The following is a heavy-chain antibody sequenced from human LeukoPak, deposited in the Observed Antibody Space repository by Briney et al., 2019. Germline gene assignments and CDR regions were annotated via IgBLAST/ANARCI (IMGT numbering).Heavy chain of an antibody. J-gene: IGHJ3*02. CDR2: FDPEDGET. CDR1: GYTLTELS. V-gene: IGHV1-24*01. D-gene: IGHD1-26*01. Sequence: ASVKVSCKVSGYTLTELSMHWVRQAPGKGLEWMGGFDPEDGETIYAQKFQGRVTMTEDTSTDTAYMELSSLRSEETAVYYCATAPSGSYLGAFDIWGQGTMVTVSS. CDR3: ATAPSGSYLGAFDI.